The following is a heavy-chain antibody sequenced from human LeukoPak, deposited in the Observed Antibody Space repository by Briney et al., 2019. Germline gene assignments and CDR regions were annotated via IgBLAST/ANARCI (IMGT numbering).Heavy chain of an antibody. J-gene: IGHJ4*02. Sequence: SETLSLTCTASGDSISSYYYTWIRQPPGKGLEWIGYVSHSGSTNYNPSLKSRVAMSLDTSKNQFSLKLSSVTAADTAVYYCTRAPLRSATDHWGQGSLVTVSS. CDR3: TRAPLRSATDH. CDR2: VSHSGST. D-gene: IGHD3-10*01. V-gene: IGHV4-59*08. CDR1: GDSISSYY.